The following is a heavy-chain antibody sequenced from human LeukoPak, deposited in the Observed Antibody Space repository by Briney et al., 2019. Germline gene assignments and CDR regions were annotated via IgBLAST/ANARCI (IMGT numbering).Heavy chain of an antibody. CDR3: AREGVDKGTPYYYYYGMDV. CDR1: GFTVSSNY. CDR2: IYSGGST. Sequence: PGGSLRLSCAASGFTVSSNYMSWVRQAPGKGLEWVSVIYSGGSTYYADSVKGRFTISRRNSKNTLYLQMNSLRAEDTAVYYCAREGVDKGTPYYYYYGMDVWGQGTTVTVSS. D-gene: IGHD3-3*01. V-gene: IGHV3-53*04. J-gene: IGHJ6*01.